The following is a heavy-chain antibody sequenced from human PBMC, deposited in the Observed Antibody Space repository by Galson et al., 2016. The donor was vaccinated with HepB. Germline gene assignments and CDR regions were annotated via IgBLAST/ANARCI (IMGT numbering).Heavy chain of an antibody. Sequence: SETLSLTCTVSGGSINNYYWSWIRQPPGKGLEWIGYIYYSGSTNYNPSLKSRVTISIDTPKNQFSLKLRSVTAADTAVYYCARGGTSRGYYTPLLYYVDYWGQATLVTVSS. CDR3: ARGGTSRGYYTPLLYYVDY. J-gene: IGHJ4*02. D-gene: IGHD2/OR15-2a*01. CDR1: GGSINNYY. V-gene: IGHV4-59*01. CDR2: IYYSGST.